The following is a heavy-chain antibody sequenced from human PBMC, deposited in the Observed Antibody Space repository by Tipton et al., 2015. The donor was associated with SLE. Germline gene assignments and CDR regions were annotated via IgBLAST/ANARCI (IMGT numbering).Heavy chain of an antibody. Sequence: TLSLTCAVYGGSFRGYYWSWIRQPPGKGLEWIGEINHSGSTNYNPSLKSRVTISVDTSKNQFSLKLSSVTAADTAVYYCARGRSTSLPMDVWGKGTTVTVSS. CDR2: INHSGST. CDR3: ARGRSTSLPMDV. D-gene: IGHD2-2*01. J-gene: IGHJ6*03. V-gene: IGHV4-34*01. CDR1: GGSFRGYY.